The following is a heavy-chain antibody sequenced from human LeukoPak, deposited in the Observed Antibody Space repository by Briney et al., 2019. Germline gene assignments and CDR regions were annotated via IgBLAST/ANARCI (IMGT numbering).Heavy chain of an antibody. Sequence: QPGGSLRLSCAASGFTFSSYAMSWVRQAPGKGLVWVSRINSDGSSTSYADSVKGQFTISRDNAKNTLYLQMNSLRAEDTAVYYCARVSLRLSGYPYWGQGTLVTVSS. CDR3: ARVSLRLSGYPY. V-gene: IGHV3-74*01. CDR1: GFTFSSYA. J-gene: IGHJ4*02. CDR2: INSDGSST. D-gene: IGHD3-3*01.